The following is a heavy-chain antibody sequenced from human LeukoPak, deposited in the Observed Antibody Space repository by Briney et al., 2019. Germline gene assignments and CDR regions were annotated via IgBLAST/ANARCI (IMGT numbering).Heavy chain of an antibody. Sequence: GTSLRLSCAASGFTFRSHGMHWVRQAPGKGLEWVAFIWYDGSNKYYTDSVKGRFTISRDNSKNTLYLQMNSLRAEDTAMYYCAGDRATSYFDYWAREPWSPSPQ. V-gene: IGHV3-33*01. J-gene: IGHJ4*02. CDR3: AGDRATSYFDY. CDR1: GFTFRSHG. CDR2: IWYDGSNK. D-gene: IGHD1-26*01.